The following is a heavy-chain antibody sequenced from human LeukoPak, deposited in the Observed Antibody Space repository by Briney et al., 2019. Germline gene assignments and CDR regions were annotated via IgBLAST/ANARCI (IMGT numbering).Heavy chain of an antibody. V-gene: IGHV3-23*01. D-gene: IGHD6-19*01. CDR2: ISDVGGIT. CDR1: GFIFNSHA. J-gene: IGHJ3*02. CDR3: AKPRSGWYTAFDI. Sequence: PGGSLRLSCAASGFIFNSHAMYWVRQAPGKGLKWVSGISDVGGITYHADSVKGRFTISRDNSKNTPYLQMNSLRAEDTAVYYCAKPRSGWYTAFDIWGQGTMVTVSS.